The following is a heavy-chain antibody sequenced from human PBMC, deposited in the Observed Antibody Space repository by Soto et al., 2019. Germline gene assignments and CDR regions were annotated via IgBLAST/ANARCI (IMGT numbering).Heavy chain of an antibody. Sequence: QVQLQESGPGLVKPSETLSLTCTVSGGSISSYYWSWIRQPPGKGLEWIGYIYYSGSTNYNPSLKSRVTISVDTSKIQFSLKLSSVTAADTAVYYCASTQPGIAAAAGFDYWGQGTLVTVSS. V-gene: IGHV4-59*08. J-gene: IGHJ4*02. D-gene: IGHD6-13*01. CDR2: IYYSGST. CDR3: ASTQPGIAAAAGFDY. CDR1: GGSISSYY.